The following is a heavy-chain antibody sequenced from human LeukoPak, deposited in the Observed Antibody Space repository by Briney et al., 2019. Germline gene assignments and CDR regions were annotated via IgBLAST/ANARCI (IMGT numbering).Heavy chain of an antibody. CDR1: GFNFDDYG. CDR2: INWNGGST. V-gene: IGHV3-20*01. D-gene: IGHD4-23*01. CDR3: AKDLALHAHGGGDI. Sequence: GGSLRLSCAASGFNFDDYGMSWVRQAPGKGLEWVSGINWNGGSTVYADSVKGRFTISRDNAKNSLYLQMNSLRAEDTALYHCAKDLALHAHGGGDIWGQGTMVTVTS. J-gene: IGHJ3*02.